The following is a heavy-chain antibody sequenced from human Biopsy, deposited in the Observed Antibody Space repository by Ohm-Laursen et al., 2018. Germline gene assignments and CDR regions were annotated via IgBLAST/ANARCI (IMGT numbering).Heavy chain of an antibody. J-gene: IGHJ2*01. CDR3: VREPKTGTAEAWYFDL. CDR1: GFTVYNNY. V-gene: IGHV3-66*01. D-gene: IGHD3-9*01. Sequence: SLRLSCSASGFTVYNNYMTWVRQAPGKGLEWVSLIYSGGDTRYADSVKGRFTISRDSSKNTLYLQMNSLRVADTAVYYCVREPKTGTAEAWYFDLWGRGSPVTVPS. CDR2: IYSGGDT.